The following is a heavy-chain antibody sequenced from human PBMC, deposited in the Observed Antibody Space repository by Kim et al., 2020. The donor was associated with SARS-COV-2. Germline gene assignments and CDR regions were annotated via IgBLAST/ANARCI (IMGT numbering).Heavy chain of an antibody. CDR3: ARSDYFDY. J-gene: IGHJ4*02. Sequence: RWFHDYTPSVKSRMTLNPDTSKNQFSLQLNSVTPEDTAVYYCARSDYFDYWGQGTLVTVSS. V-gene: IGHV6-1*01. CDR2: RWFH.